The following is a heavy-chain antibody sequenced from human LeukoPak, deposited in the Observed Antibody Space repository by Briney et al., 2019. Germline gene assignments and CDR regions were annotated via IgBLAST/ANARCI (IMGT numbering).Heavy chain of an antibody. V-gene: IGHV3-53*01. Sequence: GGSLRLSCAVSGFTVSSNHMSWVRQAPGKGLEWVSVFYSGGDTHYADSVKGRFTISRDNSKNTLYLQMNSLRAEDTAVYYCANHPFLYGGFSYDYWGQGTLVTVSS. D-gene: IGHD4-23*01. CDR1: GFTVSSNH. CDR2: FYSGGDT. CDR3: ANHPFLYGGFSYDY. J-gene: IGHJ4*02.